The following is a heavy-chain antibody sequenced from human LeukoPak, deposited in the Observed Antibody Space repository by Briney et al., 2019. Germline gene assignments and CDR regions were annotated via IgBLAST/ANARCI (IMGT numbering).Heavy chain of an antibody. CDR2: ISGTTSGT. CDR1: GFTFSTCA. D-gene: IGHD1-14*01. V-gene: IGHV3-23*01. Sequence: GGSLRLSCAASGFTFSTCAMSWVRQAPGKGLEWVSGISGTTSGTYYADSVKGRFTISRDNSKNTLFLQVNSLRAEDTAVYYCAKDRTYFYHGLDVWGQGTTVTVSS. J-gene: IGHJ6*02. CDR3: AKDRTYFYHGLDV.